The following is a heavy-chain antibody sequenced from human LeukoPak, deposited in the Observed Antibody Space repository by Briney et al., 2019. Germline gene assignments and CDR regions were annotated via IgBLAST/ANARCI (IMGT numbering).Heavy chain of an antibody. J-gene: IGHJ4*02. V-gene: IGHV3-7*01. CDR3: ARDVIGGDTLDS. D-gene: IGHD2-21*02. Sequence: PGGSLRLSCAASGFTLSSCWMTWVRQAPGKGLEWVASIVEDGSQKYYVDSVKGRFTTSRDNAKNSLYLQMNSLEAEDTAVYYCARDVIGGDTLDSWGQGTLVTVSS. CDR1: GFTLSSCW. CDR2: IVEDGSQK.